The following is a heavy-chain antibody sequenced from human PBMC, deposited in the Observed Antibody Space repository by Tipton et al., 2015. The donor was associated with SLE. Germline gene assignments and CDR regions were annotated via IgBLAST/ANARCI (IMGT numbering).Heavy chain of an antibody. CDR3: ARDRGGSYSDAFDI. J-gene: IGHJ3*02. V-gene: IGHV4-34*01. Sequence: TLSLTCAVYGGSFSGYYWSWIRQPPGKGLEWIGEINHSGSTYYNPSLKSRVTISVDTSKNQFSLKLSSVTAADTAVYYCARDRGGSYSDAFDIWGQGTMVTVSS. CDR2: INHSGST. D-gene: IGHD1-26*01. CDR1: GGSFSGYY.